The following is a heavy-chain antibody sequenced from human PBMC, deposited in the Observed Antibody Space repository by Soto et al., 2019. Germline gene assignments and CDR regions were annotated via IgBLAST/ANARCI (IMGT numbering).Heavy chain of an antibody. D-gene: IGHD3-3*01. CDR3: ARDLSWRVFSYYYYGMDV. Sequence: ASVKVSCKASGYTFTSYGISWVRQAPGQGLERMGWISAYNGNTNYAQKLQGRVTITRDTSASTAYMELSSLRSDDTAVYYCARDLSWRVFSYYYYGMDVWGQGTTVTVSS. J-gene: IGHJ6*02. V-gene: IGHV1-18*01. CDR1: GYTFTSYG. CDR2: ISAYNGNT.